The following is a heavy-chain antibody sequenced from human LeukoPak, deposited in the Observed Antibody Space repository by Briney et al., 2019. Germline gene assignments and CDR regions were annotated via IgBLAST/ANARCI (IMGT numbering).Heavy chain of an antibody. J-gene: IGHJ4*02. CDR2: IYHSGST. V-gene: IGHV4-38-2*02. Sequence: SETLSLTCTVSGYSISSGYYWGWIRQPPGKGLEWIGSIYHSGSTYYNPSLKSRVTISVDTSKNQFSLKLSSVTAADTAVYYCARGGKSQWDPFDYWGQGTLVTVSS. CDR3: ARGGKSQWDPFDY. D-gene: IGHD1-26*01. CDR1: GYSISSGYY.